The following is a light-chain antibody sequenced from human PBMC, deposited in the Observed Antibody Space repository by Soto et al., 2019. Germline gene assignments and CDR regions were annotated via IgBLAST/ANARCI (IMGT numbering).Light chain of an antibody. J-gene: IGKJ1*01. V-gene: IGKV3-15*01. CDR3: QPYNNWPPWT. CDR2: GAS. CDR1: QSVSSN. Sequence: IVMTQSPATLSVSPGERATLSCRASQSVSSNLAWYQQKPGQAPRLLIYGASTRATGIPARFSGSGSGTEFTLTISRLQSDDFAVYYCQPYNNWPPWTFGQGTKVEIK.